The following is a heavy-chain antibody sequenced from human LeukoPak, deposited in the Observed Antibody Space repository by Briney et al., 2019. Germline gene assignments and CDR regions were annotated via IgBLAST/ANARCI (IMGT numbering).Heavy chain of an antibody. CDR1: GFTFSSYG. D-gene: IGHD3-16*01. J-gene: IGHJ3*02. Sequence: PGRSLRLSCAASGFTFSSYGMHWVRQAPGKGLEWVAVIWYDGSNKYYADSVKGRFTISRDNFKNTLYLQMNSLRAEDTAVYYCASWAIGGTFDIWGQGTMVTVSS. CDR2: IWYDGSNK. V-gene: IGHV3-33*01. CDR3: ASWAIGGTFDI.